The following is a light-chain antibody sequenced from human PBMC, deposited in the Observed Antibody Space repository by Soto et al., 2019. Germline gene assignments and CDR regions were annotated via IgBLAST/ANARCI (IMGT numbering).Light chain of an antibody. CDR3: CSYAGSSSPNGV. J-gene: IGLJ3*02. CDR2: EVS. Sequence: QSALTQPASVSGSPGQSITISCTGTSSDVGSYNLVSWYQQHPGKAPKLMIYEVSKRPSGVSNRFSGSNSGNTASLTISGLQAEDEADYYCCSYAGSSSPNGVFGGGTQLTVL. V-gene: IGLV2-23*02. CDR1: SSDVGSYNL.